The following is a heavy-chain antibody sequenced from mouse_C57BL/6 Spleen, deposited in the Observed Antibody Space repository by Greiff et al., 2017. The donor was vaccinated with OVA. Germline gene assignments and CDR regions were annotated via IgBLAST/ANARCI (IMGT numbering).Heavy chain of an antibody. D-gene: IGHD1-1*01. CDR1: GYTFTSYW. CDR2: IHPNSGST. V-gene: IGHV1-64*01. J-gene: IGHJ1*03. CDR3: ARDKDYYGSRGYFDV. Sequence: VKLQQPGAELVKPGASVKLSCKASGYTFTSYWMHWVKQRPGQGLEWIGMIHPNSGSTNYNEKFKSKATLTVDKSSSTAYMQLSSLTSEDSAVYYCARDKDYYGSRGYFDVWGTGTTVTVSS.